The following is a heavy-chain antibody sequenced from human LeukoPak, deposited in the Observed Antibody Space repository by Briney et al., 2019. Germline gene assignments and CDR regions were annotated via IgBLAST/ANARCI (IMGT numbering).Heavy chain of an antibody. CDR2: INHSGST. J-gene: IGHJ4*02. V-gene: IGHV4-34*01. D-gene: IGHD3-10*01. CDR1: GGSFSGYY. CDR3: ARRSLRLLWFGELTSYFDY. Sequence: SETLSLTCAVYGGSFSGYYWSWIRQPPGKGLEWIGEINHSGSTNYNPSLKSRVTISVDTSKNQFSLKLSSVTAADTAVYYCARRSLRLLWFGELTSYFDYWGQGTPVTVSS.